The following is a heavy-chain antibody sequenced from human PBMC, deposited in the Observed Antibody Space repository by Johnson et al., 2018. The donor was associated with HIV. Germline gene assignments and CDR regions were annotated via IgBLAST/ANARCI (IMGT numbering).Heavy chain of an antibody. D-gene: IGHD6-13*01. Sequence: EVHLVESGGGLVQPGGSLRLSCAASGFTFSSYWMHWVRQAPGKGLVWVSRINSDGSSTSYADSVMGRFTISRDNAQNTLYLQMNSLRAEDTAVYYCARERIGYSSSGDAFDIWGQGTMVTVSS. CDR2: INSDGSST. CDR3: ARERIGYSSSGDAFDI. J-gene: IGHJ3*02. CDR1: GFTFSSYW. V-gene: IGHV3-74*01.